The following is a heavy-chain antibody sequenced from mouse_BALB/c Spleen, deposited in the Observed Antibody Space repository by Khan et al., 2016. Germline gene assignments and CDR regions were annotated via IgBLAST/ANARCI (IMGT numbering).Heavy chain of an antibody. Sequence: QVQLQQSAAELARPGASVKMSCKASGYTFTSYTMHWVKQRPGQGLEWIGYINPSSGYTEYTQKFKDKTTLTADKSSSTAYMQLSSLTSEDSAVYYCARSSLCITTGPSYWYFDVWGAGTTVTVSS. V-gene: IGHV1-4*02. CDR1: GYTFTSYT. J-gene: IGHJ1*01. CDR2: INPSSGYT. D-gene: IGHD1-1*01. CDR3: ARSSLCITTGPSYWYFDV.